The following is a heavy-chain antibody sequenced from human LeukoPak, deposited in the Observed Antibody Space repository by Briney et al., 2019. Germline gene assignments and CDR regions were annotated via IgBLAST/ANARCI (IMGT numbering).Heavy chain of an antibody. Sequence: SETLSLTCTVSGDPINSYYWNWIRQPPGKGLEWIGHIYYSGSTNYNPSLKSRVTISIDTSKNQFSLKLSSVTAADTAVYYCARTAYARFFDLWGRGTLVTVSS. V-gene: IGHV4-59*01. J-gene: IGHJ2*01. CDR3: ARTAYARFFDL. CDR1: GDPINSYY. D-gene: IGHD2-21*01. CDR2: IYYSGST.